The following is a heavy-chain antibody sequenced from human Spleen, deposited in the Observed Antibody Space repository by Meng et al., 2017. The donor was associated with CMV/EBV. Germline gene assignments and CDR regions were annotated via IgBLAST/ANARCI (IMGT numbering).Heavy chain of an antibody. D-gene: IGHD3-22*01. CDR3: ATTYSSGYKTVAFDI. CDR2: IYHSGST. CDR1: GGSIRSYY. Sequence: SETLSLTCTVSGGSIRSYYWSWIRQPPGKGLEWIGYIYHSGSTNYKNSLKRRVTIAEDTSKYQVSLKLSSVSAADTAVYYCATTYSSGYKTVAFDIWGQGTMVTVSS. V-gene: IGHV4-59*01. J-gene: IGHJ3*02.